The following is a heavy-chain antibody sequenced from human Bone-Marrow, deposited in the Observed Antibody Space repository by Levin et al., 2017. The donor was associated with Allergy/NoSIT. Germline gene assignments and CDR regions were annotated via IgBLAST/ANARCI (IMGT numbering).Heavy chain of an antibody. D-gene: IGHD7-27*01. Sequence: PGGSLRLSCKGSGYSFTSYWIGWVRQMPGKGLEWMGIIYPGDSDTRYSPSFQGQVTISADKSISTAYLQWSSLKASDTAMYYCARPWGSAGIGWFDPWGQGTLVTVSS. V-gene: IGHV5-51*01. J-gene: IGHJ5*02. CDR1: GYSFTSYW. CDR3: ARPWGSAGIGWFDP. CDR2: IYPGDSDT.